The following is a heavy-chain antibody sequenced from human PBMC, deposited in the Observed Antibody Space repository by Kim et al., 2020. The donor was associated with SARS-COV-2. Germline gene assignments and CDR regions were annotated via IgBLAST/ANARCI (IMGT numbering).Heavy chain of an antibody. D-gene: IGHD1-26*01. CDR2: ISYEGSTQ. CDR1: GFTFSSHV. J-gene: IGHJ5*02. Sequence: GGSLRLSCAASGFTFSSHVMHWVRQAPGKGLEWVALISYEGSTQKYTDSVKGRLTVSRDNSKNTLFLQMNSLRPEDTAVYYCSGNLVGDTDLGPWGQGTLVTVSS. V-gene: IGHV3-30*03. CDR3: SGNLVGDTDLGP.